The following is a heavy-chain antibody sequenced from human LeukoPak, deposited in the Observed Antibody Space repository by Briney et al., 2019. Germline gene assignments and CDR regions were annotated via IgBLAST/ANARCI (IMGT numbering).Heavy chain of an antibody. CDR3: ARGVRNQLLSEY. Sequence: GASVKVSCKTSGYTFSAYDVTWVRQAPGQGLEWMGWMNPNSGNTGPAQKFWGRVTMTSNASISSAYMELHRLTSEDTAVYYCARGVRNQLLSEYWGQGTLITVSS. V-gene: IGHV1-8*01. J-gene: IGHJ4*02. D-gene: IGHD2-2*01. CDR2: MNPNSGNT. CDR1: GYTFSAYD.